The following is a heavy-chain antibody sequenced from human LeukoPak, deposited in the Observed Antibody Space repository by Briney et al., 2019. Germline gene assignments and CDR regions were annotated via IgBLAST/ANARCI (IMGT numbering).Heavy chain of an antibody. D-gene: IGHD2-21*02. Sequence: SQTLSLTCAVSGGSISSGGYSWSWIRQPPGKGLGWIGYIYHSGSTYYNPSLKSRVTISVDRSKNQFSLKLSSVTAADTAVYYCARNCGGDCYSVDAFDIWGQGTMVTVSS. CDR3: ARNCGGDCYSVDAFDI. V-gene: IGHV4-30-2*01. J-gene: IGHJ3*02. CDR1: GGSISSGGYS. CDR2: IYHSGST.